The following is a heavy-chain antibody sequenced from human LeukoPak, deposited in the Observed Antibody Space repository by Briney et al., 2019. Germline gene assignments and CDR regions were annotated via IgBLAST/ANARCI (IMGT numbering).Heavy chain of an antibody. J-gene: IGHJ4*02. CDR1: GFTFSSYW. Sequence: GGSLRLSCAASGFTFSSYWMNWVRQAPGKGLEWVANIKQDGSEKYYVDSVKGRFTISRDNAKNSLYLQMYSLRAEDTAVYYCARGGVTTMTLRDLWLDYWGQGTLVTVSS. CDR2: IKQDGSEK. V-gene: IGHV3-7*02. D-gene: IGHD4-17*01. CDR3: ARGGVTTMTLRDLWLDY.